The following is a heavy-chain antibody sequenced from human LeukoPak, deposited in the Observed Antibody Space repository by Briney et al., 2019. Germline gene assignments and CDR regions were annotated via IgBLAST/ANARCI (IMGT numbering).Heavy chain of an antibody. V-gene: IGHV3-21*01. CDR1: GFTFSSYN. D-gene: IGHD4-11*01. CDR3: ARLPTVTTYGY. J-gene: IGHJ4*02. Sequence: GGSLRLFCAASGFTFSSYNMNWVRQAPGKGLEWVSSIDIGSSYIYYADSVKGRFTISRDNAKNSLYLQMNSLRAEDTAVYYCARLPTVTTYGYWGQGTLVTVSS. CDR2: IDIGSSYI.